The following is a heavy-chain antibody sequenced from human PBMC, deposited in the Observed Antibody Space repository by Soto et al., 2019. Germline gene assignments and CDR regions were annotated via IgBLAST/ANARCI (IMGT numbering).Heavy chain of an antibody. J-gene: IGHJ4*02. Sequence: SETLSLTCAVSGGSISSGGYSWSWIRQPPGKGLEWIGYIYHSGSTYYNPSLKSRVTISVDRSKNQFSLKLSSVTAADTAVYYCARGTAADFDYWGQGTLVTVSS. D-gene: IGHD6-13*01. CDR3: ARGTAADFDY. CDR2: IYHSGST. CDR1: GGSISSGGYS. V-gene: IGHV4-30-2*01.